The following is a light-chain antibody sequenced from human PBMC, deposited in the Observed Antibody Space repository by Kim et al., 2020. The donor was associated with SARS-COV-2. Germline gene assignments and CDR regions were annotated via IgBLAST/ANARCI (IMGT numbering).Light chain of an antibody. Sequence: SPGERATLSCRARQSVSSNLAWYQQKPGQPPRLLIYGASTRATGIPARFSGGGSGTEFTLTISSLQSEDFAVYYCQQYNDWPPNTFGQGTKLEI. CDR1: QSVSSN. CDR2: GAS. CDR3: QQYNDWPPNT. V-gene: IGKV3-15*01. J-gene: IGKJ2*01.